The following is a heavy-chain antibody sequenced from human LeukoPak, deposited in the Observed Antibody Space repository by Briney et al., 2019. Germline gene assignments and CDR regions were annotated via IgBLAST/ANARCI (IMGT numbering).Heavy chain of an antibody. CDR3: ARRVVVVDTQVVDAFDI. Sequence: SETLSLTCAVSGGSISSGGYSWSWIRQPPGKGLEWIGCVYYSGSTYYNPSLKSRVTISVDTSKNQFSLKLSSVTAADTAVYYCARRVVVVDTQVVDAFDIWGQGTMVTVSS. V-gene: IGHV4-30-2*03. CDR1: GGSISSGGYS. D-gene: IGHD2-15*01. CDR2: VYYSGST. J-gene: IGHJ3*02.